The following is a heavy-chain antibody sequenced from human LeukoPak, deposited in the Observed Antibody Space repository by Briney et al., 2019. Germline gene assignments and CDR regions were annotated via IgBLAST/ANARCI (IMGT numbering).Heavy chain of an antibody. Sequence: GGSLRLSCAASGFTFSSYSMNWVRQAPGKGLEWVSSISSSSSYIYYADSVKGRFTISRDNAKNSLYLQMNSLRAEDTAVYYCARDSYRVRGVIREPFDYWGQGTLVTVSS. V-gene: IGHV3-21*01. D-gene: IGHD3-10*01. CDR1: GFTFSSYS. CDR3: ARDSYRVRGVIREPFDY. CDR2: ISSSSSYI. J-gene: IGHJ4*02.